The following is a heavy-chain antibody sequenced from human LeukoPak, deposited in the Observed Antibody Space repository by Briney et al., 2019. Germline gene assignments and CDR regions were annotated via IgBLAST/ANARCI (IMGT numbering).Heavy chain of an antibody. V-gene: IGHV5-51*01. D-gene: IGHD2-2*01. CDR1: GYSFSNDW. CDR2: IYPGDSDT. CDR3: ARLVPAASPRYYYGMDV. J-gene: IGHJ6*02. Sequence: GESLKISCKGSGYSFSNDWIGWVRQMPGKGLEWMGIIYPGDSDTRYSPSFQGQVTISADKSISTAYLQWSSLKASDTAMYYCARLVPAASPRYYYGMDVWGQGTTVTVSS.